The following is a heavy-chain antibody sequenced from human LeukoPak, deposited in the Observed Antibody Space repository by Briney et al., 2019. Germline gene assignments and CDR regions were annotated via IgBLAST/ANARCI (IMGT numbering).Heavy chain of an antibody. V-gene: IGHV4-59*01. Sequence: TSETLSLTCTVSGGSMSSYYWSWIRQPPGNGLEWIGYIYYSGSTNYNPSLKSRVTISVDTSKNQFSLKLSSVTAADTAVYYCARANALGMFDLWGRGTLVTVSS. J-gene: IGHJ2*01. CDR2: IYYSGST. CDR3: ARANALGMFDL. CDR1: GGSMSSYY. D-gene: IGHD7-27*01.